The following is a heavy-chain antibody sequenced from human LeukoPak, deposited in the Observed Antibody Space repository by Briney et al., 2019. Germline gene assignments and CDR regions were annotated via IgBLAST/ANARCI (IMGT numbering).Heavy chain of an antibody. Sequence: GRSLRLSCAASGFTFSSYAMHWVRQAPGKGLEYVSAISSNGGSTYYADSVKGRFTISRDNSKNTLYLQVSSLRAEDTALYYCVKDHRITIFGVVFGAFDIWGQGTMVTVSS. V-gene: IGHV3-64D*06. CDR1: GFTFSSYA. CDR3: VKDHRITIFGVVFGAFDI. D-gene: IGHD3-3*01. CDR2: ISSNGGST. J-gene: IGHJ3*02.